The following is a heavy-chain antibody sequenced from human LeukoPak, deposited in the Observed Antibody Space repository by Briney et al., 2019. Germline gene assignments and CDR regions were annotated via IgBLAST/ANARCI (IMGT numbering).Heavy chain of an antibody. V-gene: IGHV4-30-4*08. CDR2: IYYSGNT. CDR3: ARAILTGNYPPGY. J-gene: IGHJ4*02. CDR1: GGSIISDSYY. D-gene: IGHD1-7*01. Sequence: SETLSLTCTASGGSIISDSYYWSWIRQPPGKGLEWIGYIYYSGNTHYNPSLKSRVTISVDTSKKQLSLKLSSVTAADTAVYYCARAILTGNYPPGYWSQGTLVTVSS.